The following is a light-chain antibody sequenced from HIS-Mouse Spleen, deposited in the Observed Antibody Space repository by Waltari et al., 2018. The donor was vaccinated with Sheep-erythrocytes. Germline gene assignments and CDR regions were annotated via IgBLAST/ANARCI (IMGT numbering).Light chain of an antibody. CDR3: SSYTSSSTWV. Sequence: QSALTQPRSVSGSPGQSVTISCTGTSSDVVGYNYVSWYQQHPAKAPKLMIYEVSNRPSGVSNRFSGSKSGNTASLTISGLQAEDEADYYCSSYTSSSTWVFGGGTKLTVL. J-gene: IGLJ3*02. CDR2: EVS. V-gene: IGLV2-14*01. CDR1: SSDVVGYNY.